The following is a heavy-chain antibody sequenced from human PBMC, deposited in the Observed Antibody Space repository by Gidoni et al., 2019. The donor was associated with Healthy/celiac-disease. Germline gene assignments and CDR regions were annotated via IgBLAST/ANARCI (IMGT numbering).Heavy chain of an antibody. CDR2: INAGNGNT. D-gene: IGHD5-12*01. CDR3: ASNSRGYSGYRPNYDY. CDR1: GYTFTIYA. J-gene: IGHJ4*02. Sequence: QVQLVQSGAEVKKPGASVKVSCKASGYTFTIYAMHWVRQASGQRLEWMGWINAGNGNTKYSQKFQGRVTITRDTSASTAYMELSSRRSEDTAVYYCASNSRGYSGYRPNYDYWGQGTLVTVSS. V-gene: IGHV1-3*01.